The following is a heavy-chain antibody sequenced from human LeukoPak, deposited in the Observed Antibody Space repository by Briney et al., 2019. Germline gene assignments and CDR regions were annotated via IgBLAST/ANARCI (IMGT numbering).Heavy chain of an antibody. Sequence: GASVKVSCKASGYTFTSYGISWVRQAPGQGLEWMGGIIPIFGTANYAQKFQGRVTITADESTSTAYMELSSLRSEDTAVYYCARVIRPPLLWFGTNSENYYMDVWGKGTTVTISS. V-gene: IGHV1-69*13. CDR3: ARVIRPPLLWFGTNSENYYMDV. D-gene: IGHD3-10*01. CDR2: IIPIFGTA. CDR1: GYTFTSYG. J-gene: IGHJ6*03.